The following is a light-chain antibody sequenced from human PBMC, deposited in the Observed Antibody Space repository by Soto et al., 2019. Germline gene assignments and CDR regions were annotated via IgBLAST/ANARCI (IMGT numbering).Light chain of an antibody. CDR2: CAS. CDR1: QSVSSSY. V-gene: IGKV3-20*01. Sequence: EIVLTQSPGTLSLSPGERATLSCRASQSVSSSYLAWYQQNTGQAPRLLIYCASSTATGIPDRFSGSGSGTCFTLAISRLEPEDIAVYYCQQYGSSPYTFGHWTKRAIK. CDR3: QQYGSSPYT. J-gene: IGKJ2*01.